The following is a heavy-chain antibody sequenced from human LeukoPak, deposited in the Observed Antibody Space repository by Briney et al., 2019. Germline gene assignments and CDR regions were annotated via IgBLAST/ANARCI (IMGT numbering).Heavy chain of an antibody. CDR2: IKSKTDGGTT. CDR1: GFTFSNAW. J-gene: IGHJ5*02. Sequence: GGSLRLSCAASGFTFSNAWMSWVRQAPGKGLEWVGRIKSKTDGGTTDYAAPVKGRFTISRDDSKNTLYLQMNSLKTEDTAVYYRTTDRTRELRSWFDPWGQGTLVTVSS. CDR3: TTDRTRELRSWFDP. D-gene: IGHD1-26*01. V-gene: IGHV3-15*01.